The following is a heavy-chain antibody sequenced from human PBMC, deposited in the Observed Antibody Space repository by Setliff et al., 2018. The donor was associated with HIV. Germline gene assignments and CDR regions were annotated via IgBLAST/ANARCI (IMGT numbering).Heavy chain of an antibody. CDR2: IYYSGGT. D-gene: IGHD6-6*01. V-gene: IGHV4-39*07. CDR3: ARVSRGGSSPGWFDP. CDR1: GGSISSSSNY. J-gene: IGHJ5*02. Sequence: PSETLSLTCTVSGGSISSSSNYWGWIRQPPGKGLEWIGSIYYSGGTYYNPSLKSRVTISVDTSKNQFSLKLSSVTAADTAVYYCARVSRGGSSPGWFDPWGQGTLVTVSS.